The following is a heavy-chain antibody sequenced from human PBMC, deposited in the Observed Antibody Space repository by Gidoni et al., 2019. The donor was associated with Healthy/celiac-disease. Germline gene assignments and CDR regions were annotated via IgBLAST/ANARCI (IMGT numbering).Heavy chain of an antibody. D-gene: IGHD3-10*01. CDR3: ARVSYYGSGSYSTFDY. V-gene: IGHV3-30*04. J-gene: IGHJ4*02. Sequence: QVQLVESVGGVVQHGRSLRLSCAASGFTFSSYAMHWVRQAPGKGLEWVAVISYDGSKKYYADSVKGRFTISRDNSKNTLYLQMNSLRAEDTAVYYCARVSYYGSGSYSTFDYWGQGTLVTVSS. CDR2: ISYDGSKK. CDR1: GFTFSSYA.